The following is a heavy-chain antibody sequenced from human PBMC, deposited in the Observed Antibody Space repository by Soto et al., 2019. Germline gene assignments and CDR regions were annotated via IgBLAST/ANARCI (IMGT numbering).Heavy chain of an antibody. J-gene: IGHJ4*02. D-gene: IGHD1-26*01. CDR2: ISSDGSKE. V-gene: IGHV3-30*18. Sequence: PGGSLRLSCAASGFTFSNFGTHWVRQAPGKGLEWVAVISSDGSKEYYADSVKGRFTISRDTSKNTLYLQLDRLRIEDTAVYYCAKVGDVYNSFFDYWGQGTLVTVSS. CDR1: GFTFSNFG. CDR3: AKVGDVYNSFFDY.